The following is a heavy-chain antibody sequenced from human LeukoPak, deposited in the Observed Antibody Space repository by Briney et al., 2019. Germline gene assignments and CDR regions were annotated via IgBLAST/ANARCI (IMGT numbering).Heavy chain of an antibody. V-gene: IGHV1-2*02. Sequence: GASVKVSCKASGYAFTGYYIYWVRQAPGQGLEWMGWINPNSGGTNYAQKFQGRVTMTRDTSISTAYMELSRLRSDDTAVYYCARDPGWNSDGYYFDYWGQGTLVTVSS. CDR3: ARDPGWNSDGYYFDY. CDR1: GYAFTGYY. D-gene: IGHD1-7*01. J-gene: IGHJ4*02. CDR2: INPNSGGT.